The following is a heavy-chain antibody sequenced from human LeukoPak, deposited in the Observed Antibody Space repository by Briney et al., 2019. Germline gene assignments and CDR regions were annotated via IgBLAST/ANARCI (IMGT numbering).Heavy chain of an antibody. CDR1: GGSFSGYY. Sequence: PSETLSLTCAVYGGSFSGYYWSWIRQPPGKGLEWIGEINHSGSTNYNPSLKSRVTISVDTSKNQFSLKLSSVTAADTAVYYCARKRSIYARYMDVWGKGTTVTVSS. D-gene: IGHD3-16*01. J-gene: IGHJ6*03. CDR2: INHSGST. V-gene: IGHV4-34*01. CDR3: ARKRSIYARYMDV.